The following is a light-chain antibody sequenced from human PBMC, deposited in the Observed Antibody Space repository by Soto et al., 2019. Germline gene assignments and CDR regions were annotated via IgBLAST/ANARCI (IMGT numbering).Light chain of an antibody. CDR2: GAS. Sequence: EIVLTQSPGTLSLSPGERATLSCRASQSVSNNYLAWYQQKPGQAPRLLIYGASSRATGIPDRISGSGSGTDSTLTISRLEPEDFAVYYCQQYGSPPQTFGQGTKVDIK. CDR1: QSVSNNY. V-gene: IGKV3-20*01. J-gene: IGKJ1*01. CDR3: QQYGSPPQT.